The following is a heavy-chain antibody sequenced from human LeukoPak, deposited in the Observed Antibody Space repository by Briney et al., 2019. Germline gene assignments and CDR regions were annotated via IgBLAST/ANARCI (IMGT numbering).Heavy chain of an antibody. CDR3: AKVRRPTVAATDDFDV. CDR2: ISGSGDNT. CDR1: GFTFSSYA. Sequence: GGSLRLSCAASGFTFSSYAMNWVRQAPGKGLEWASSISGSGDNTNYADSVKGRFTISRDNSKNTLYPQMNNLRDEDTAIYYCAKVRRPTVAATDDFDVWGQGTMVTVSS. J-gene: IGHJ3*01. V-gene: IGHV3-23*01. D-gene: IGHD4-23*01.